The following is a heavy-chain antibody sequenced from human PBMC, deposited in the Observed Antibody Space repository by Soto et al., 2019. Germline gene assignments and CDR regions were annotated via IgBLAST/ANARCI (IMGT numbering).Heavy chain of an antibody. CDR2: IFHSGVT. J-gene: IGHJ4*02. CDR1: GGSISSSNW. Sequence: SETLSLTCAVSGGSISSSNWWSWVRQPPGKGLEWIGEIFHSGVTNYNPSLKSRVTTSVDKSRNQFSLRLSSVTAADTAVYYYARLPFYDFWSGTQVDYWGQGTLVTVS. D-gene: IGHD3-3*01. CDR3: ARLPFYDFWSGTQVDY. V-gene: IGHV4-4*02.